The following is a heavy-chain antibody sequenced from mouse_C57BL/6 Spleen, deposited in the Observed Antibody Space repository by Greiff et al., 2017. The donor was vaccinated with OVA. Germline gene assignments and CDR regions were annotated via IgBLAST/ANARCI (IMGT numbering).Heavy chain of an antibody. V-gene: IGHV1-64*01. J-gene: IGHJ1*03. Sequence: VQLQQPGAELVKPGASVKLSCKASGYTFTSYWMHWVKQRPGQGLEWIGMIHPNSGSTNYNEKFKSKATLTVDKSSSTAYMQLSSLTSEDSAVYYCARGDDYDGRYFDVWGTGTTVTVSS. CDR1: GYTFTSYW. CDR2: IHPNSGST. D-gene: IGHD2-4*01. CDR3: ARGDDYDGRYFDV.